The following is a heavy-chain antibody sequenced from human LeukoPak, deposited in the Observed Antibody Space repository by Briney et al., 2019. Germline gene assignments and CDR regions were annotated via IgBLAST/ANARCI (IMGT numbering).Heavy chain of an antibody. J-gene: IGHJ4*02. Sequence: GRSLRLSCAASGFSFSGNAMHWVRQVPGKGLDWLAIIWYDGSNEYYADSVKGRFTISRDNSRNTLYLQMNSLTVEDTAIYYCARGGKSARPDFWGQGTLVTVSS. CDR3: ARGGKSARPDF. V-gene: IGHV3-33*01. D-gene: IGHD6-6*01. CDR1: GFSFSGNA. CDR2: IWYDGSNE.